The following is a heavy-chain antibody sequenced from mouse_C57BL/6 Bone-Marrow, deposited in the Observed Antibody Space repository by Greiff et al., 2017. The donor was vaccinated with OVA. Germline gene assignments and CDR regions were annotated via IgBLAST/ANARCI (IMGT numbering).Heavy chain of an antibody. Sequence: VQLQQSGAELVRPGASVKLSCTASGFNITDDYMHWVKQRPEQGLEWIGWFAPENGDTEYASKFQGKATITADTSSNTAYLQLSSLASEDTAVDDCTPDGPFAYWGQGTLVTVSA. V-gene: IGHV14-4*01. CDR2: FAPENGDT. CDR3: TPDGPFAY. CDR1: GFNITDDY. J-gene: IGHJ3*01. D-gene: IGHD2-3*01.